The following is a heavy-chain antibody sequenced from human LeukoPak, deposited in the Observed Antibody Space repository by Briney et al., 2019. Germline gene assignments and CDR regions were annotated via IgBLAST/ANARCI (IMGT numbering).Heavy chain of an antibody. CDR2: ISSSGSTI. Sequence: GGSLRLSCAASGFTFSDYYMSWIRQAPGKGLEWVSYISSSGSTIYYADSAKGRFTISRDNAKNSLYLQMNSLRAEDTAVYYCARYYYDSSGYSNYEGDYWGQGTLVTVSS. CDR1: GFTFSDYY. CDR3: ARYYYDSSGYSNYEGDY. J-gene: IGHJ4*02. D-gene: IGHD3-22*01. V-gene: IGHV3-11*01.